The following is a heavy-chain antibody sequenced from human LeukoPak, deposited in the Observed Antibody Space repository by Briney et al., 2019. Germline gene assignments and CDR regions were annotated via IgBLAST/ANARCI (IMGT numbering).Heavy chain of an antibody. V-gene: IGHV3-53*01. CDR1: GFTVSSNY. Sequence: GGSLRLSCAASGFTVSSNYMSWVRQAPGKGLEWVSVIYSGGSTYYADSVKGRFTISRDNSKNTLYLQMNSLIAEDTSVYYCATVSSSTAPLYYYYYMDVWGKGTTVTVSS. D-gene: IGHD2/OR15-2a*01. J-gene: IGHJ6*03. CDR3: ATVSSSTAPLYYYYYMDV. CDR2: IYSGGST.